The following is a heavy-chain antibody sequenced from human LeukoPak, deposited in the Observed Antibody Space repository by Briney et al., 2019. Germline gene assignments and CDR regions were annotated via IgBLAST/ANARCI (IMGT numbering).Heavy chain of an antibody. CDR3: ARVSTAVSLAIDY. CDR2: INQDGSEK. D-gene: IGHD6-13*01. CDR1: GFTFSSYW. V-gene: IGHV3-7*02. J-gene: IGHJ4*02. Sequence: GGSLRLSCAASGFTFSSYWMIWVRQAPGKGLEWVANINQDGSEKYYVDSVKGRFTISRDNAKNSLYLQMNSLRAEDTAVYYCARVSTAVSLAIDYWGQGTLVTVST.